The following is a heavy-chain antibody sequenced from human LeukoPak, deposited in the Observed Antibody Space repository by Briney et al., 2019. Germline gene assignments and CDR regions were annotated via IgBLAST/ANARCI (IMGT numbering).Heavy chain of an antibody. CDR2: ISSSSSTI. J-gene: IGHJ4*02. CDR3: ARGYKSIDY. CDR1: GFTFSSYS. Sequence: GGSLRLSCAASGFTFSSYSMNWVRQAPGEGLEWVSYISSSSSTIYYADSVKGRFTISRDNAKNSLYLQMNSLRAEGTAVYYCARGYKSIDYWGQGTLVTVSS. D-gene: IGHD5-24*01. V-gene: IGHV3-48*01.